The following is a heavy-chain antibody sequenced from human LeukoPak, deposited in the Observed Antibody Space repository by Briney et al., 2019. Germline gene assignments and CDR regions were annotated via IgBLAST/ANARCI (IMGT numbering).Heavy chain of an antibody. V-gene: IGHV6-1*01. Sequence: SQTLSLTCAISGDSVSSNSAAWNWIRQSPSRGLEWLGRTYYRSKWYNDCAVSVKSRITINPDTSKNQFSLQLNSVTPEDTAVYYCGRGSDGSGSAGLDYWGQGTLVTVSS. J-gene: IGHJ4*02. CDR2: TYYRSKWYN. CDR3: GRGSDGSGSAGLDY. D-gene: IGHD3-10*01. CDR1: GDSVSSNSAA.